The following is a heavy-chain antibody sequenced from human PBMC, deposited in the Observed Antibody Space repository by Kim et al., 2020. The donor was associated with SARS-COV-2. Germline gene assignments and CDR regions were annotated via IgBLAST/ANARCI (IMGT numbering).Heavy chain of an antibody. J-gene: IGHJ4*02. CDR1: GGSISSSSYY. V-gene: IGHV4-39*01. D-gene: IGHD2-21*01. CDR2: MYYSGST. CDR3: ARHSSLCGGDCSFSPNFDY. Sequence: SETLSLTCTVSGGSISSSSYYWGWIRQPPGKGLEWIGSMYYSGSTYYNPSLKSRVTISVDTSKNQFSLKLGSVTAADTAVYFCARHSSLCGGDCSFSPNFDYWGQGTLVTVSS.